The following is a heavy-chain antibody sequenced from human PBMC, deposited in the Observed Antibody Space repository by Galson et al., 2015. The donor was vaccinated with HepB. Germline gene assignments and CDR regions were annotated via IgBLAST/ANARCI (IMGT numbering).Heavy chain of an antibody. CDR1: AYIFPAHD. J-gene: IGHJ4*02. V-gene: IGHV1-8*01. CDR2: SNANSGNA. D-gene: IGHD6-19*01. Sequence: SLKVSCKAPAYIFPAHDINCVPQATGQGLESIGWSNANSGNAGYAQKFQGRVTMTRDISTSAAYMELSSLRFDDTAVYYCARVSAWSHFDFWGQGTLVTVPP. CDR3: ARVSAWSHFDF.